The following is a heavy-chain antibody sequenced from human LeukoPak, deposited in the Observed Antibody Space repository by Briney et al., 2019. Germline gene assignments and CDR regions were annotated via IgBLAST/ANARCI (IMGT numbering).Heavy chain of an antibody. J-gene: IGHJ4*02. CDR1: GYTFTSYG. CDR3: ARVPSYFDYDSSGSAPGYFDY. D-gene: IGHD3-22*01. CDR2: ISAYNGNT. V-gene: IGHV1-18*01. Sequence: ASVKVSCKASGYTFTSYGISWVQQAPGQGLEWMGWISAYNGNTNYAQKLQGRVTMTTDTSTSTAYMELRSLRSDDTAVYYCARVPSYFDYDSSGSAPGYFDYWGQGTLVTVSS.